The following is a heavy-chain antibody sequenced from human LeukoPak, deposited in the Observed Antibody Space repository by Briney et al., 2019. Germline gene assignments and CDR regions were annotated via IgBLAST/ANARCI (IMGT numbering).Heavy chain of an antibody. Sequence: PSETLSLTCTVSGGSISSGSYYWSWIRQPAGKGLEWIGRIYTSGSTNYNPSLKSRVTISVDTSKNQFSLKLSSVTAADTAVYYCARVGVAAAGIVYWGQGTLVTVSS. J-gene: IGHJ4*02. CDR3: ARVGVAAAGIVY. CDR1: GGSISSGSYY. D-gene: IGHD6-13*01. V-gene: IGHV4-61*02. CDR2: IYTSGST.